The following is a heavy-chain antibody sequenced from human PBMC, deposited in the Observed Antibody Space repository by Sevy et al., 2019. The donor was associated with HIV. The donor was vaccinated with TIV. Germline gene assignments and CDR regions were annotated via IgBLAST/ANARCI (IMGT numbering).Heavy chain of an antibody. D-gene: IGHD5-12*01. Sequence: GGSLRLSCAASGFTFDDYAMHWVRQAPGKGLEWASGISWNSGSIGYADSVKGRFTISRDNAKNSLYLQMNSLRAEDTALYYCAKDIGYRQPNYYYYGMDVWGQGTTVTVSS. CDR2: ISWNSGSI. V-gene: IGHV3-9*01. CDR1: GFTFDDYA. CDR3: AKDIGYRQPNYYYYGMDV. J-gene: IGHJ6*02.